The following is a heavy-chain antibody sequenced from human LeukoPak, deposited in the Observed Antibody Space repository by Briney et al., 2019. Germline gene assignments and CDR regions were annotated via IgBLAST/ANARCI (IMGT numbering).Heavy chain of an antibody. CDR1: GFTFSSYG. V-gene: IGHV3-30*18. Sequence: GGSLRLSCAASGFTFSSYGMHWVRQAPGKGLEWVAVISYDGSNKYYADSVKGRFTISRDNSKNTLYLQMNSLRAEDTAVYYCAKGDYGGFNAFDIWGQGTMVTVSS. CDR3: AKGDYGGFNAFDI. D-gene: IGHD4-23*01. CDR2: ISYDGSNK. J-gene: IGHJ3*02.